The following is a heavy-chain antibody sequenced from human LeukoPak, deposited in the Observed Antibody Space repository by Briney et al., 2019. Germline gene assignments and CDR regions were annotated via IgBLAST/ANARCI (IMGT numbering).Heavy chain of an antibody. J-gene: IGHJ4*02. CDR1: GYTFTNYA. Sequence: ASVKVSCKASGYTFTNYAISWVRQAPGQGLEWMGWSSDYNGNTVYAQKFQGRVTMTTDTSTSIAYMDLRSLRSDATAVYSCARSYYDSSGHLDYWGQGTLVTVSS. CDR3: ARSYYDSSGHLDY. D-gene: IGHD3-22*01. V-gene: IGHV1-18*01. CDR2: SSDYNGNT.